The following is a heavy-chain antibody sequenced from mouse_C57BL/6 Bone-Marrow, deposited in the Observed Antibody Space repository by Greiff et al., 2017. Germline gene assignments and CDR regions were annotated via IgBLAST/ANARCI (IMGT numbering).Heavy chain of an antibody. CDR2: ISSGSSTI. V-gene: IGHV5-17*01. D-gene: IGHD2-5*01. CDR1: GFTFSDYG. CDR3: ARREDYSNGGYYYAMDY. J-gene: IGHJ4*01. Sequence: EVKLEESGGGLVKPGGSLKLSCAASGFTFSDYGMHWVRQAPEKGLEWVAYISSGSSTIYYADTVKGRFTISRDNAKNTLFLQMTSLRSEDTAMYYCARREDYSNGGYYYAMDYWGQGTSVTVSS.